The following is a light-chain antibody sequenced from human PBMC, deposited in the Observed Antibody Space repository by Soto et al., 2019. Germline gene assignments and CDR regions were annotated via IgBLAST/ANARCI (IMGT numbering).Light chain of an antibody. J-gene: IGKJ2*01. CDR1: QSVSSSY. CDR2: GAS. V-gene: IGKV3-20*01. CDR3: QQYGSSPRYT. Sequence: EIVLTQSPGPLSLSPGERATLSCRASQSVSSSYSAWYQQKPGQAPRLLIYGASSRATGIPDRFSGSGSGTDFTLTISRLEPEDFAVYDCQQYGSSPRYTFGQGTKLEIK.